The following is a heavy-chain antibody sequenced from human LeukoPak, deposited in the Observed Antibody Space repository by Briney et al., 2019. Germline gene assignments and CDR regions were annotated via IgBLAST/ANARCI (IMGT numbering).Heavy chain of an antibody. CDR3: ARVTSYSGSPYFDY. V-gene: IGHV4-39*07. CDR1: GGSISSSSYY. J-gene: IGHJ4*02. CDR2: IYYSGST. D-gene: IGHD1-26*01. Sequence: SETLSLTCTVSGGSISSSSYYWGWIRQPPGKGLEWIGSIYYSGSTYYNPSLKSRVTISVDTSKNQFSLKLSSVTAADTAVYYCARVTSYSGSPYFDYWGQGTLVTVSS.